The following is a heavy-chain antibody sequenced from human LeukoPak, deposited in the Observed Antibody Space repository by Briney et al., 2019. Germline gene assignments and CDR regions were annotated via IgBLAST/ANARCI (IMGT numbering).Heavy chain of an antibody. CDR1: GFTFSSYA. CDR2: ISYDGSNK. CDR3: ARSPASSWYESLNIYYYYYYYGMDV. V-gene: IGHV3-30*04. J-gene: IGHJ6*04. D-gene: IGHD6-13*01. Sequence: PGGSLRLSCAASGFTFSSYAMHWVRQAPGKGLEWVAVISYDGSNKYYADSVKGRFTISRDNSKNTLYLQMNSLRAEDTAMYYCARSPASSWYESLNIYYYYYYYGMDVWGKGTTVTVSS.